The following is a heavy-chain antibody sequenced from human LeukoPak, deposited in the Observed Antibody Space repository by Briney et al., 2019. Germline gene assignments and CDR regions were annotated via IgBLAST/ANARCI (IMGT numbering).Heavy chain of an antibody. J-gene: IGHJ6*03. CDR2: INPNSGGT. D-gene: IGHD3-22*01. CDR3: VRSTHYYDNSGFAYHYFYYMDV. Sequence: GASVKVSCKASGYTFTGYYMHWVRQAPGQGLEWMGWINPNSGGTSYAQKFQGRVTMTRDTSISTAYMELSRLRSDDTAVYYCVRSTHYYDNSGFAYHYFYYMDVWGTGTTVTVSS. CDR1: GYTFTGYY. V-gene: IGHV1-2*02.